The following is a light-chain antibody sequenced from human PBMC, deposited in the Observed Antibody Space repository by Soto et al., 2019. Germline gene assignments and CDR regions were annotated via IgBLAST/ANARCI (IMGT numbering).Light chain of an antibody. CDR2: GAS. CDR3: QQYGSSPT. Sequence: DIVLTQTPLSSPVTLGQPASFSCRSSQSVSSYLAWYQQKPGQAPRLLIYGASSRATGIPDRFSGSGSGTDFTLTISRLEPEDFVVYYCQQYGSSPTFGQGTKVDIK. CDR1: QSVSSY. V-gene: IGKV3-20*01. J-gene: IGKJ1*01.